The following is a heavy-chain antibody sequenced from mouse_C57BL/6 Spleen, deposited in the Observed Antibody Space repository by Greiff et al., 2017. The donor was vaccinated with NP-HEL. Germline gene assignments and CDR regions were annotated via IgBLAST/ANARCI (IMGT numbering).Heavy chain of an antibody. CDR2: IHPSDSDT. CDR1: GYTFTSYW. Sequence: VQLQQSGADLVKPGASVKVSCKASGYTFTSYWMHWVKPRPGQGLEWIGRIHPSDSDTNYNQKVKGKATLTVDQSSSTAYMQLSSLTAEDSAVYYGAINENGDVYFDYWGQGTTLTVSS. D-gene: IGHD2-13*01. V-gene: IGHV1-74*01. J-gene: IGHJ2*01. CDR3: AINENGDVYFDY.